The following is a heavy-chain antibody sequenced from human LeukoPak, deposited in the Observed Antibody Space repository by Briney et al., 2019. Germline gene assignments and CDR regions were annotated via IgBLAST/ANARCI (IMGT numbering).Heavy chain of an antibody. CDR2: IRFDGTNK. CDR1: GFTFSTYG. J-gene: IGHJ4*02. D-gene: IGHD2-15*01. V-gene: IGHV3-30*02. Sequence: GGSLRLSCAASGFTFSTYGMHWVRQAPGKGLEWVAFIRFDGTNKYYADSVKGRFAISRDSSKNTLYLQMNSLRAEDTAVYCCAKGYCSGSCYNGLGYWGQGTLVTVSS. CDR3: AKGYCSGSCYNGLGY.